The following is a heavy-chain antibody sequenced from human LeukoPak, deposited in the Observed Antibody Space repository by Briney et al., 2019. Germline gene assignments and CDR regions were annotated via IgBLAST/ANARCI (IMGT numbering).Heavy chain of an antibody. Sequence: KPSGTLSLTCAVSGGSISSSNWWSWVRQPPGKGLEWIGEIYHSGSTNYNPSLKSRVTISVDKSKNHFSLRLSSVTAADTAVYYCARGRYDYFGIRGADSFDIWGQGTMVTVSS. D-gene: IGHD5-12*01. CDR2: IYHSGST. CDR3: ARGRYDYFGIRGADSFDI. CDR1: GGSISSSNW. V-gene: IGHV4-4*02. J-gene: IGHJ3*02.